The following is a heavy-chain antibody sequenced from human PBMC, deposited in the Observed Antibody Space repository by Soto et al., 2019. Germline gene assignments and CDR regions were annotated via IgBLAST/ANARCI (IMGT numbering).Heavy chain of an antibody. V-gene: IGHV4-39*01. CDR3: ARLEGLATISYYFDF. J-gene: IGHJ4*02. Sequence: QLQLQESGPGLVKPSETLSLTCSVSDDSINSDKYYWGWIRQPPWKGLEWIGSIYYRGNAYYNPSLQTRVTISLDKSKSQFSLKLNSVTAADSAMYFCARLEGLATISYYFDFWGPGALVTVSS. CDR1: DDSINSDKYY. CDR2: IYYRGNA. D-gene: IGHD3-9*01.